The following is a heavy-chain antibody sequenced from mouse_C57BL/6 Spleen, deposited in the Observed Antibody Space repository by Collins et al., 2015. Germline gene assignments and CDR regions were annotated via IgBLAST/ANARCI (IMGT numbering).Heavy chain of an antibody. CDR1: GYAFSSYW. V-gene: IGHV1-80*01. CDR2: IYPGDGET. J-gene: IGHJ3*01. Sequence: QVQLQQSGAELVKPGASVKISCKASGYAFSSYWMDWVKQRPGKGLEWIGQIYPGDGETNYNGRFKGKATLTADKSSSTAYMQLSSLTSEDSAVYFCARGGITTAAPSSSYWGQGTLVTVS. CDR3: ARGGITTAAPSSSY. D-gene: IGHD1-2*01.